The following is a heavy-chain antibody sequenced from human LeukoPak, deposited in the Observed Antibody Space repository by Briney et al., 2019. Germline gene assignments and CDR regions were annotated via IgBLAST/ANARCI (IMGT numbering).Heavy chain of an antibody. J-gene: IGHJ6*04. CDR1: GFTFSSYE. CDR3: AELGITMIGGV. D-gene: IGHD3-10*02. Sequence: PGGSLRLSWAAPGFTFSSYEMNWVRQAPGKGLEWVSYISSSGSTIYYADSVKGRFTISRDNAKTSLYLQMNSLRAEDTAVYYCAELGITMIGGVWGKGTTVTISS. V-gene: IGHV3-48*03. CDR2: ISSSGSTI.